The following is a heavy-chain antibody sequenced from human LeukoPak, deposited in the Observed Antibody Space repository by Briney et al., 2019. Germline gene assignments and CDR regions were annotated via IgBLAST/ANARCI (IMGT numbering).Heavy chain of an antibody. CDR3: ARTPLDRAVGFDY. CDR1: GGSVSSSSYY. J-gene: IGHJ4*02. Sequence: PSETLSLTCIVSGGSVSSSSYYWGWVRQPPGRGLEWIGSVYYKGNTYYIPSLKSRVTMSVDTSRNQFSLKLSSVTAADTAVYYCARTPLDRAVGFDYWGQGTLVTVSS. CDR2: VYYKGNT. D-gene: IGHD2-15*01. V-gene: IGHV4-39*07.